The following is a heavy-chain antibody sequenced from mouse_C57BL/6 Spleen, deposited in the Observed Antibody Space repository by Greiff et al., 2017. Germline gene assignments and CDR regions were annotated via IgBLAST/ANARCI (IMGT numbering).Heavy chain of an antibody. V-gene: IGHV1-80*01. CDR2: IYPGDGDT. J-gene: IGHJ3*01. D-gene: IGHD2-3*01. CDR3: ARSYYDGYSAWFAY. CDR1: GYAFSSYW. Sequence: VKLQESGAELVKPGASVKLSCKASGYAFSSYWMNWVKQRPGKGLEWIGQIYPGDGDTNYNGKFKGKATLTADTSSSTAYMQLSSLTSEDSAVYFCARSYYDGYSAWFAYWGQGTLVTVSA.